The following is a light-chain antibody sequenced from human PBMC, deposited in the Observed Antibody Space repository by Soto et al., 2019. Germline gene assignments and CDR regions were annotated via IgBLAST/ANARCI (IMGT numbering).Light chain of an antibody. CDR2: RNN. V-gene: IGLV1-47*01. CDR3: AVWDDTLSHGV. CDR1: SSNIGTKY. Sequence: QAVVSQTPSASGTPGQRVTISCSGSSSNIGTKYVFWYQQLPGTAPKLLIYRNNQRPSGVPDRFSGSKSGTSASLAISGLRSEDEADYYCAVWDDTLSHGVFGGGTQLTVL. J-gene: IGLJ3*02.